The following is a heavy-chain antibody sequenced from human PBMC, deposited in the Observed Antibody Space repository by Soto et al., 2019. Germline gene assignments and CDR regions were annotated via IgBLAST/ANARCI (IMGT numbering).Heavy chain of an antibody. CDR2: IYYSGST. V-gene: IGHV4-30-4*01. Sequence: TLSLTCTVSGGSISSGDYYWSWIRQPPGKGLEWIGYIYYSGSTYYNPSLKSRVTISVDTSKNQFSLKLSSVTAADTAVYYCARESYDSSGSHWFDPWGQGTLVTSPQ. D-gene: IGHD3-22*01. CDR1: GGSISSGDYY. CDR3: ARESYDSSGSHWFDP. J-gene: IGHJ5*02.